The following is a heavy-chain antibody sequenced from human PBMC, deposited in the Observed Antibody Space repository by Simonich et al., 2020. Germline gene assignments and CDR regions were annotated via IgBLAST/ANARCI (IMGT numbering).Heavy chain of an antibody. CDR1: GGTFSSYA. D-gene: IGHD3-10*01. Sequence: QVQLVQSGAEVKKPGSSVKVSCKASGGTFSSYAISWVRQAPGQGLEWMARSTPSLGIAKYDNKVQGNGTITADKSTSTAYMELSSLRSEDTAVYYCARTNTMRELDTMVRGVDYFDYWGQGTLVTVSS. J-gene: IGHJ4*02. CDR2: STPSLGIA. CDR3: ARTNTMRELDTMVRGVDYFDY. V-gene: IGHV1-69*09.